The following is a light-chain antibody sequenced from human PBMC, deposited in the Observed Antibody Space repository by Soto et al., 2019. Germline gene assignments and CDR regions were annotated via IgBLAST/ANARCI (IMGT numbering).Light chain of an antibody. CDR1: QSVSSSY. Sequence: EIVLTQSPGTLSLSPGERATLSCRASQSVSSSYLAWYQQKPGQAPRLLIYGASSRATGIPDRFSGSGSGTDFTLTISRLEPEDLAVYYCQQYGSSPLTFGPGTQVDIK. V-gene: IGKV3-20*01. J-gene: IGKJ3*01. CDR2: GAS. CDR3: QQYGSSPLT.